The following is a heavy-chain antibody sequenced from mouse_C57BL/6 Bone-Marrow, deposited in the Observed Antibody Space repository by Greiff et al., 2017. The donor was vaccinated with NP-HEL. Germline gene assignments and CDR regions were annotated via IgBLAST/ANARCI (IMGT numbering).Heavy chain of an antibody. CDR1: GFTFSDYY. CDR2: ISNGGGST. Sequence: EVKLVESGGGLVQPGGSLKLSCAASGFTFSDYYMYWVRQTPEKRLEWVAYISNGGGSTYYPDTVKGRFTISRDNAKNTLYLQMSRLQSEDTAMYYCARHGHDGSSYVGFDYWGQGTTLTVFS. J-gene: IGHJ2*01. V-gene: IGHV5-12*01. CDR3: ARHGHDGSSYVGFDY. D-gene: IGHD1-1*01.